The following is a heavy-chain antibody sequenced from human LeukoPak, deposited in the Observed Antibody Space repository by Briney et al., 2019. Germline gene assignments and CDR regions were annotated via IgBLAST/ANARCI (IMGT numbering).Heavy chain of an antibody. Sequence: SVKVSCKASGGTFSSYAISWVRQAPGQGLEWMGGIIPIFGTANYAQKFQGRVTITTDESTSTAYMELSSLRSEDTAVYYCARGEGTELLWFGEPLNWFDPWGQGTLVTVSS. V-gene: IGHV1-69*05. D-gene: IGHD3-10*01. J-gene: IGHJ5*02. CDR2: IIPIFGTA. CDR1: GGTFSSYA. CDR3: ARGEGTELLWFGEPLNWFDP.